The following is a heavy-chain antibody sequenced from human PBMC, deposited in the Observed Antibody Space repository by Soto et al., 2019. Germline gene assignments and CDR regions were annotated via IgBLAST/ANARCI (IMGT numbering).Heavy chain of an antibody. D-gene: IGHD4-17*01. J-gene: IGHJ4*02. CDR1: GYTFTSYG. CDR2: ISAYNGNT. V-gene: IGHV1-18*01. CDR3: ARIPDRGGDYVFYTY. Sequence: QVPLVQSGAEVKKPGASVKVACKASGYTFTSYGISWVRQAPGQGLEWMGWISAYNGNTNYAQKLQGRVTMTTDTSTSTAYMELRSLRSDDTAVYYCARIPDRGGDYVFYTYWGQGTLVTVSS.